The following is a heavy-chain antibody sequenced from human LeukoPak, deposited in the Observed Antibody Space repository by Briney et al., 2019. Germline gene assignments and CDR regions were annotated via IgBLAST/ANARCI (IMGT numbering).Heavy chain of an antibody. CDR1: GGSISSGDYY. Sequence: SETLSLTCTVSGGSISSGDYYWSWIRQPPGKGLEWIGYIYYSGSTNYNPSLKSRVTISVDTSKNQFSLKLSSVTAADTAVYYCARDLGRYYGMDVWGQGTTVTVSS. CDR3: ARDLGRYYGMDV. CDR2: IYYSGST. J-gene: IGHJ6*02. V-gene: IGHV4-61*08.